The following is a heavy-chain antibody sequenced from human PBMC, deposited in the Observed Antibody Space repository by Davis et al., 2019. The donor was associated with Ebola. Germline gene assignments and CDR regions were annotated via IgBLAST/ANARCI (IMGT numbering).Heavy chain of an antibody. Sequence: GGSLRLSCAASGFTFSSYGMHWVRQAPGKGLEWVAFIRYDGSNKYYADSVKGRFTISRDNSKNTLYLQMNSLRAEDTAVYYCARIYSSAWVFDYWGQGTLVTVSS. CDR2: IRYDGSNK. V-gene: IGHV3-30*02. D-gene: IGHD6-19*01. CDR1: GFTFSSYG. J-gene: IGHJ4*02. CDR3: ARIYSSAWVFDY.